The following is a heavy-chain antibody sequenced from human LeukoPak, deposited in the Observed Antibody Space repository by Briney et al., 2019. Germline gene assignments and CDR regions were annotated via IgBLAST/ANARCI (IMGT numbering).Heavy chain of an antibody. D-gene: IGHD3-22*01. V-gene: IGHV3-23*01. Sequence: GGSLRLSCAASGFAFSSYAMSWVRQAPGKGLEWVSAISGSGGSTYYADSVKGRFTISRDNSKNTLYLQMNSLRAEDTAVYYCAKDFYYDSSGLVCFDYWGQGTLVTVSS. CDR3: AKDFYYDSSGLVCFDY. J-gene: IGHJ4*02. CDR2: ISGSGGST. CDR1: GFAFSSYA.